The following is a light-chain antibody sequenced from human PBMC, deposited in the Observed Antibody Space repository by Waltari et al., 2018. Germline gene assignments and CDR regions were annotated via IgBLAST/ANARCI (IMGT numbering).Light chain of an antibody. Sequence: QSVLTPPPSVSGAPGQRVTISCTGSSSNIGAGYDVHWYQQLPGTAPKLLIYGNSNRPSGVPDRFSGSKSGTSASLAITGLQAEDEADYYCQSYDSSPVFGGGTKLTVL. CDR1: SSNIGAGYD. CDR2: GNS. CDR3: QSYDSSPV. V-gene: IGLV1-40*01. J-gene: IGLJ3*02.